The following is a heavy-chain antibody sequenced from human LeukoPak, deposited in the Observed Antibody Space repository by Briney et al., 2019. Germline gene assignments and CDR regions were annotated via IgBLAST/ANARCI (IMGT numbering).Heavy chain of an antibody. CDR1: GGTFSSYA. D-gene: IGHD4-17*01. J-gene: IGHJ4*02. V-gene: IGHV1-69*05. Sequence: GSSVKVSCKASGGTFSSYAISWVRQAPGQGLEWMGRIIPIFGTANYAQEFQGRVTITTDESTSTAYMELSSLRSEDTAVYYCARDDYGDQQDYWGQGTLVTVSS. CDR3: ARDDYGDQQDY. CDR2: IIPIFGTA.